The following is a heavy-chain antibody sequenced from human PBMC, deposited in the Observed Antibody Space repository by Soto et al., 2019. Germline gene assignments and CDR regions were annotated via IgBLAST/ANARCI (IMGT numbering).Heavy chain of an antibody. CDR1: GGSISTAYYY. Sequence: QVQLQESRPGLVKPSQTLSLTCTVSGGSISTAYYYWSWIRQHPGKGLEWIGYIYYIGDTNYNPSLKSRVSMSVDTSKNQFSLRLNSVTAADTAVYYCASLTKDLDSWGPGTLVTVSS. V-gene: IGHV4-31*03. J-gene: IGHJ4*02. D-gene: IGHD3-9*01. CDR3: ASLTKDLDS. CDR2: IYYIGDT.